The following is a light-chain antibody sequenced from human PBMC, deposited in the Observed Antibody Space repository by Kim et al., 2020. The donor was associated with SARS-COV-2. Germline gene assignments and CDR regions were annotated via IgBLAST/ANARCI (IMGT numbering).Light chain of an antibody. J-gene: IGKJ5*01. Sequence: LAPGERAPPSCRARQSVYRDYCAGQQRKHGKAPRLLIYGKFPRANGIPERFSGGGSGTDLTLTISRLEPVDFAVYYCQQYVGSITFGEGTRREIK. CDR2: GKF. CDR3: QQYVGSIT. V-gene: IGKV3-20*01. CDR1: QSVYRDY.